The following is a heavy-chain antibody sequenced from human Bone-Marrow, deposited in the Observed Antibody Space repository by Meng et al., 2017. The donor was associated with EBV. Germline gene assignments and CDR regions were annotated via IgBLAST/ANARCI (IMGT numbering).Heavy chain of an antibody. V-gene: IGHV3-21*01. D-gene: IGHD6-13*01. CDR1: GFTFSSYS. CDR3: ATPYSSSRNAGFRFDY. Sequence: EVQLVESGGGLVKPGGSLRLVGAASGFTFSSYSMTWVRQAPGKGLEWVSSISSGSSYIYYADSLKGRFTISRDNAKNSLYLQMNSLRAEDTAVYYCATPYSSSRNAGFRFDYWGQGTLVTVAS. CDR2: ISSGSSYI. J-gene: IGHJ4*02.